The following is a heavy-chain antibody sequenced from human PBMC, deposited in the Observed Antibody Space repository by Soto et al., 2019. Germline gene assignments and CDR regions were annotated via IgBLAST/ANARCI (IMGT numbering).Heavy chain of an antibody. CDR2: IATYNNNK. V-gene: IGHV1-18*01. Sequence: PLVQSGPEVKRPGASITVSCKTSGDTFANFGLSWVRQAPGQGLEWMGWIATYNNNKNYAQKFQGRLTLTTDTSTSTAYRELESLGYDDTAVYYCARVVRGVVNWFDPWGQGTLVTVSS. CDR3: ARVVRGVVNWFDP. D-gene: IGHD3-10*01. J-gene: IGHJ5*02. CDR1: GDTFANFG.